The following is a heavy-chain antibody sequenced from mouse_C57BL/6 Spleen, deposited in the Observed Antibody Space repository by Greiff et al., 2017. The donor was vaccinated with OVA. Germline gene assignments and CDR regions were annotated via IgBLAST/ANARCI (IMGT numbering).Heavy chain of an antibody. CDR2: IYPGDGDT. CDR3: ARSRYYGSSHYYAMDY. D-gene: IGHD1-1*01. CDR1: GYAFSSYW. J-gene: IGHJ4*01. Sequence: QVQLQQSGAELVKPGASVKISCKASGYAFSSYWMNWVKQRPGKGLEWIGQIYPGDGDTNYNGKFKGKATLTADKSSSTAYMQLSSLTSEDSAVYVCARSRYYGSSHYYAMDYWGQGTSVTVSS. V-gene: IGHV1-80*01.